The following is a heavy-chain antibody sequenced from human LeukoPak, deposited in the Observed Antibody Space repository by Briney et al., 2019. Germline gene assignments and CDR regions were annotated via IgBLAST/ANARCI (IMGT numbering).Heavy chain of an antibody. V-gene: IGHV3-30*04. Sequence: GGSLRLSCAASGFIFSEYAMHWVRQAPGRGLEWVTVISYDGSYKYYAEFVKGRFTISRDASKTTLYLHMDSLRTQDTAVYYCARGLLSGSYYGFTFNIWGQGTMVTVSS. D-gene: IGHD1-26*01. CDR3: ARGLLSGSYYGFTFNI. CDR2: ISYDGSYK. CDR1: GFIFSEYA. J-gene: IGHJ3*02.